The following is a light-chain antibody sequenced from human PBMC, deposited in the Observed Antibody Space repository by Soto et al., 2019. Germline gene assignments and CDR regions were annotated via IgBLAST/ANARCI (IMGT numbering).Light chain of an antibody. V-gene: IGKV1-39*01. J-gene: IGKJ1*01. CDR2: AAS. Sequence: DIQMTQSPSSLSASVGDRVTITCRASQSISSYLNWYQQKPGKAPKLLIYAASSLRSGVPSRFSGSGSGTDSTLTISSLQPEDFATYYCQQSHSTPPTFAQGTKVEIK. CDR1: QSISSY. CDR3: QQSHSTPPT.